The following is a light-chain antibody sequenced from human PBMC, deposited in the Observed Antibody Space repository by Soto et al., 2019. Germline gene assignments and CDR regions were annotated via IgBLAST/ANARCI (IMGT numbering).Light chain of an antibody. CDR3: QQYGSSPPWT. V-gene: IGKV3-20*01. CDR1: QSVSSSY. J-gene: IGKJ1*01. Sequence: EILLTQSPGTLSLSPGEISTLSCRSSQSVSSSYLAWYQQKPGQAPRLLIYGASSRATGIPDRFSGSGSGTDFTLTISRLEPEDFAVYYCQQYGSSPPWTFGQGTKVDI. CDR2: GAS.